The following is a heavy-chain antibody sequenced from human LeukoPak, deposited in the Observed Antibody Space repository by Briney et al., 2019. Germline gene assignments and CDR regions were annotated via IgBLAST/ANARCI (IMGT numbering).Heavy chain of an antibody. J-gene: IGHJ4*02. CDR2: ISYSGST. V-gene: IGHV4-59*01. D-gene: IGHD5-12*01. CDR1: GGSISSYY. Sequence: SETLSLTCTVSGGSISSYYWNWIRQAPGKGPEWIGYISYSGSTNYNPSLKSRVTISLDTSKNQFSLKVRSVTAADTAVYYCARGFDSKSTYFDYWGQGTLVTVSS. CDR3: ARGFDSKSTYFDY.